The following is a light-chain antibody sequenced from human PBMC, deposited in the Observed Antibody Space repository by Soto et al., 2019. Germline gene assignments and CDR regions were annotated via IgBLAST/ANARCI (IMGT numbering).Light chain of an antibody. Sequence: DIQMTQSPFTLSASVGDRVTITCLASQSISTWLAWYQQKPGKAPKLLIYKASSLDSGVPSRFSGSGSGTEFTLTISSLQPDDFATYYCQHYNSYSEAFGQGTKVDIK. J-gene: IGKJ1*01. V-gene: IGKV1-5*03. CDR2: KAS. CDR3: QHYNSYSEA. CDR1: QSISTW.